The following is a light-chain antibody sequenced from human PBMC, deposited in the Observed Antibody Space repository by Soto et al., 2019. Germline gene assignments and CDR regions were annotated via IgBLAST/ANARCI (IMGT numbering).Light chain of an antibody. J-gene: IGKJ1*01. Sequence: AIQLTQSPSSLSASVGDRVTITCRASQGIRSALGWYQQKPGKVPKLLIYAASTLQSGVPSRFSGSGSGTDFTLTISSLQPEDFATYYCLLDFSYFWAFGQGTKVEGK. CDR2: AAS. CDR1: QGIRSA. V-gene: IGKV1-6*01. CDR3: LLDFSYFWA.